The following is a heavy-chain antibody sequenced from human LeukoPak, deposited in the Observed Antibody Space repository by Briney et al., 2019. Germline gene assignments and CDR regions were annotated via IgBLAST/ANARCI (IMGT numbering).Heavy chain of an antibody. CDR1: GFTFDDYA. V-gene: IGHV3-9*01. Sequence: PGRSLRLSCAASGFTFDDYAMHWVRQVPGKGLEWVSGISWNSGSVGYADSVKGRFTISRDNAKNSLYLQMNSLRAEDTALYYCAKDRTSIDPRGAFDIWGQGTMVTVSS. CDR3: AKDRTSIDPRGAFDI. CDR2: ISWNSGSV. J-gene: IGHJ3*02.